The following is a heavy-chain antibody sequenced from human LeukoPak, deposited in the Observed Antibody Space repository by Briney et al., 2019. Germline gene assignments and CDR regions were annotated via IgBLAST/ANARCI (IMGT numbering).Heavy chain of an antibody. V-gene: IGHV4-59*01. J-gene: IGHJ4*02. D-gene: IGHD4-23*01. CDR1: GGSISSYY. Sequence: SETLSLTCTVSGGSISSYYWSWIRQPPGKGLEWIGYMYNSGSTNYNPSLRSRITILLDTSKNQFSLKLTSVTAADTAVYYCTSAGDYGGRAGDYWGQGTLVTVSS. CDR2: MYNSGST. CDR3: TSAGDYGGRAGDY.